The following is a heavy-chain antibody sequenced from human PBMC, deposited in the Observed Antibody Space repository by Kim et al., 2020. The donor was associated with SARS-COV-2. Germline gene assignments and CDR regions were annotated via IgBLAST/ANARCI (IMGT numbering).Heavy chain of an antibody. D-gene: IGHD3-10*01. V-gene: IGHV1-3*01. CDR1: GYTFTSYA. J-gene: IGHJ6*02. CDR3: ARDDGAMVRGVTRLGWDGMDV. CDR2: INAGNGNT. Sequence: ASVKVSCKASGYTFTSYAMHWVRQAPGQRLEWMGWINAGNGNTKYSQKFQGRVTITRDTSASTAYMELSSLRSEDTAVYYCARDDGAMVRGVTRLGWDGMDVWGQGTTVTVSS.